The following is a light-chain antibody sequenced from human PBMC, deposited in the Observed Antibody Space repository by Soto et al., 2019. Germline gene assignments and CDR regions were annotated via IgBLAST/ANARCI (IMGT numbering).Light chain of an antibody. V-gene: IGKV1-39*01. CDR1: QSISSY. CDR2: AAS. CDR3: QQSYSNPIT. J-gene: IGKJ5*01. Sequence: DIQMTQSPSSLSAYVGDRFTITCRASQSISSYLNWYQQKPGKAPKLLIYAASSLQSGVPTRFSGSGSGTDFTLSISSLQPEDFATYYCQQSYSNPITFGQGTRLEI.